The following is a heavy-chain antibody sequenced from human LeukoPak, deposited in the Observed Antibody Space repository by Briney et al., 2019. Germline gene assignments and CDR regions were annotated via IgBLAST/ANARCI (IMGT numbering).Heavy chain of an antibody. CDR3: TTGLVLLWFGAFDY. CDR2: IKSKTDGGTT. CDR1: EFTFSNVW. J-gene: IGHJ4*02. Sequence: GGSLRLSCAASEFTFSNVWMTWVRQAPGKGLEGVGRIKSKTDGGTTDYAAPVKGRFTISRDDSKNTVYLQMNSLKIEDTAVYYCTTGLVLLWFGAFDYWGQGTLVTVSS. V-gene: IGHV3-15*01. D-gene: IGHD3-10*01.